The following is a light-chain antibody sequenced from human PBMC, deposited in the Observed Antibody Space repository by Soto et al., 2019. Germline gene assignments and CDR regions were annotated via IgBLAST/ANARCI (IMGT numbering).Light chain of an antibody. V-gene: IGKV1-5*01. CDR2: DAS. J-gene: IGKJ5*01. CDR3: QQYNTYST. CDR1: QSISSW. Sequence: VQMTAWPSNQSACVGEIFTITCGASQSISSWLAWYQQKPGKAPKLLIYDASSLESGVPSRFSGSGSGTEFTLTISSLQPDDFATYYCQQYNTYSTFGQGTRLEIK.